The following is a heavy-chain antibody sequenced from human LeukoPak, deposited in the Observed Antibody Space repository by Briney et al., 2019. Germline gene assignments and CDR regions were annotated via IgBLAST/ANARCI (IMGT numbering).Heavy chain of an antibody. CDR3: ARDVRCSGGSCYPKTEYYYYGMDV. J-gene: IGHJ6*02. CDR2: IIPIFGTA. Sequence: GSSVKVSCKASGGTFSSYAISWVRQAPGQGLEWMGGIIPIFGTANYAQKFQGRVTITADEFTSTAYMELSSLRSEDTAVYYCARDVRCSGGSCYPKTEYYYYGMDVWGQGTTVTVSS. D-gene: IGHD2-15*01. CDR1: GGTFSSYA. V-gene: IGHV1-69*01.